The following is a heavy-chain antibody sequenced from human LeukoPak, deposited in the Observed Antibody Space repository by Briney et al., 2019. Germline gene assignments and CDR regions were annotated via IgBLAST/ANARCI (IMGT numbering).Heavy chain of an antibody. CDR2: ISGSGGST. CDR3: ARDFDLGYCSSTSCYQGGY. J-gene: IGHJ4*02. CDR1: GFTFSSYA. V-gene: IGHV3-23*01. D-gene: IGHD2-2*01. Sequence: GGSLRLSCAASGFTFSSYAMSWVRQAPGKGLEWVSAISGSGGSTYYADSVKGRFTISRDNAKNSLYLQMNSLRAEDTAVYYCARDFDLGYCSSTSCYQGGYWGQGTLVTVSS.